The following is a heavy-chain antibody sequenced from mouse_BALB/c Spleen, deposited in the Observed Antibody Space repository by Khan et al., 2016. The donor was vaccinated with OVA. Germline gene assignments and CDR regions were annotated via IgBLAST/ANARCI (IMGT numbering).Heavy chain of an antibody. CDR2: IDPPSGYT. D-gene: IGHD2-1*01. CDR3: AYRTGNPFAF. J-gene: IGHJ3*01. Sequence: VQLQQSGAELVKPGASVKLSCSASGFTFTASYIHWVKQRPGQGLEWIGKIDPPSGYTEYGPKFQARATLTADTSSNPAYLQLSSLTSEDSAVYYGAYRTGNPFAFWGQGTLVSVSA. V-gene: IGHV14-3*02. CDR1: GFTFTASY.